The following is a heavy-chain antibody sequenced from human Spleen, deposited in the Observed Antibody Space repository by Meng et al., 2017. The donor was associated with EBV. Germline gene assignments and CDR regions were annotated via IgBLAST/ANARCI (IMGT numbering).Heavy chain of an antibody. CDR1: GGSVSSGSYY. Sequence: QGELQEAGPGLVKPSGTLSLICTVSGGSVSSGSYYWTWIRQPPGKGLEWIGYIYNSGSTNYNPSLKSRVTISVDTSKNQFSLTLSSVTAADTAVYYCARTAMVRYFDYWGQGTLVTVSS. V-gene: IGHV4-61*01. J-gene: IGHJ4*02. D-gene: IGHD5-18*01. CDR2: IYNSGST. CDR3: ARTAMVRYFDY.